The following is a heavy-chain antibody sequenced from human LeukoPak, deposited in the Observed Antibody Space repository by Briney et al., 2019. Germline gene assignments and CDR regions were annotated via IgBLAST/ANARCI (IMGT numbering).Heavy chain of an antibody. J-gene: IGHJ6*02. V-gene: IGHV4-38-2*02. D-gene: IGHD6-19*01. CDR3: ARHDDIAVFRNGLDV. CDR2: IYHSGST. Sequence: SETLSLTCTVSGYSISSGYYWGWIRQPPGKGVEWIGSIYHSGSTYYNPSLKRRVTISLDKSKNQFSLKLSSVTAADTAVYYCARHDDIAVFRNGLDVWGQGTTFTVS. CDR1: GYSISSGYY.